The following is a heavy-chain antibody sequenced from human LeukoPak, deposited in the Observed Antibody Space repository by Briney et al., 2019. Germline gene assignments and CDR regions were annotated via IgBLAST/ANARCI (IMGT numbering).Heavy chain of an antibody. Sequence: ASVTVSCKASGYTFTSYGINWVRQATGHPREWLGWMNPNSGNTGYAQKFQGRVTMTRNTSISTAYMELSSLRSEDTAVYYCARAAGLNQAEYFQHWGQGTLVTVSS. V-gene: IGHV1-8*01. CDR3: ARAAGLNQAEYFQH. CDR2: MNPNSGNT. D-gene: IGHD1-14*01. J-gene: IGHJ1*01. CDR1: GYTFTSYG.